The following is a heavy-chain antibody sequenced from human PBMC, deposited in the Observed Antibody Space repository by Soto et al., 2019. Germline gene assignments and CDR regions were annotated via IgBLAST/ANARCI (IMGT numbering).Heavy chain of an antibody. D-gene: IGHD5-12*01. V-gene: IGHV3-53*01. CDR2: ISDGVTT. J-gene: IGHJ4*02. Sequence: GGSLRLSCEASGFRVTNIYMSWIRQAPGKGLEWVSTISDGVTTWYADSVRGRFTISRDNSKNTLYLQMNSLRAEDTAIYYCARDHGFGGYDFRGQGTQVTVSS. CDR3: ARDHGFGGYDF. CDR1: GFRVTNIY.